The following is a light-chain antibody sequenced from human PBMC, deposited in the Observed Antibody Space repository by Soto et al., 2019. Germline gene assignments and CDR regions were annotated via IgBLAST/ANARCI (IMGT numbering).Light chain of an antibody. J-gene: IGKJ5*01. CDR3: QQYGTSPRT. CDR1: QSVSSY. CDR2: GAS. V-gene: IGKV3-20*01. Sequence: EIVLTQSPATLSLSPGERATLSCRASQSVSSYVAWYQQKPGQAPRLLISGASRRATGIPDRFSGSGSGTDFTLTITSLEPEDVAVYYCQQYGTSPRTFGQGTRLEIK.